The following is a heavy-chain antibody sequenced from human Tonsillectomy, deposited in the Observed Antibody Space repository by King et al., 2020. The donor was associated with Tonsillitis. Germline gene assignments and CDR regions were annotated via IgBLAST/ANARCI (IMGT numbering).Heavy chain of an antibody. Sequence: VQLVQSGGGLVQPGGSLRLSCAASGFTFSDCDMHWVRQTTGKSLEWVSGIDTAGDTYYPGSVKGRFTISRENAKNSLSLQMNSLRAGDTAVYYCVRQPKSCTSPGCYYYAMDVWGQGTTVTVSS. J-gene: IGHJ6*02. CDR1: GFTFSDCD. CDR3: VRQPKSCTSPGCYYYAMDV. CDR2: IDTAGDT. V-gene: IGHV3-13*01.